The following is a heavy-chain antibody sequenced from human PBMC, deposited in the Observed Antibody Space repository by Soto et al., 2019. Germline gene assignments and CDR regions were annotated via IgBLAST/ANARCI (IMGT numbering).Heavy chain of an antibody. D-gene: IGHD1-26*01. CDR2: IYSGCNT. CDR3: ARENGGSYPVYYCYYGMNV. Sequence: GGSLTLSCADSGFTVSNKYMSWVRQAPGKEIECVSIIYSGCNTHYTDYVNSRFTISRDNSKTALYHQMNSPRSEDTAVYYCARENGGSYPVYYCYYGMNVWGKFTTVTV. CDR1: GFTVSNKY. V-gene: IGHV3-53*05. J-gene: IGHJ6*04.